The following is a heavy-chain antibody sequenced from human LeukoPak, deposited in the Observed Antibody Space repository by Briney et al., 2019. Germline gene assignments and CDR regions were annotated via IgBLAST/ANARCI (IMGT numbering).Heavy chain of an antibody. CDR2: IIPIFGTA. CDR1: GGTFSSYA. Sequence: SVKVSCKASGGTFSSYAISWVRQAPGQGLEWMGGIIPIFGTANYAQKFQGRVTITADKSTSTAYMELSSLRSEDTAVYYCARGGGYDFWSGYYCQYWGQGTLVTVSS. CDR3: ARGGGYDFWSGYYCQY. J-gene: IGHJ4*02. D-gene: IGHD3-3*01. V-gene: IGHV1-69*06.